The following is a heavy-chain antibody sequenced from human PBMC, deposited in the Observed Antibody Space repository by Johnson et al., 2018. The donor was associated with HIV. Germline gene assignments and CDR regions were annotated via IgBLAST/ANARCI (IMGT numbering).Heavy chain of an antibody. J-gene: IGHJ3*02. CDR2: VSAGGDNT. Sequence: VQLVESGGGLVQPGGSLRLSCAASGFTFSSYAMDWVRQTPGKGLAWVSAVSAGGDNTYYADSVEGRFTISRDKSKNTVYLQMNSLRVEDTAVYYCARDGPGDGNAMGGSGAFDIWGQGTMVTVSS. D-gene: IGHD5-24*01. CDR3: ARDGPGDGNAMGGSGAFDI. CDR1: GFTFSSYA. V-gene: IGHV3-23*04.